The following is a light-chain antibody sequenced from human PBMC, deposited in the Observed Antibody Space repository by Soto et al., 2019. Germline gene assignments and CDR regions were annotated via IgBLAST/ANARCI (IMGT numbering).Light chain of an antibody. CDR2: DAS. Sequence: ETVVKQSPATLSLSTGERATLSCRASQSVSSYLAWYQQKPGQAPRLLIYDASNRATGIPARFSGSGSGTDFTLTISSLEPEDFAVYYCQQRSNWPPITFGQGTRLEIK. V-gene: IGKV3-11*01. J-gene: IGKJ5*01. CDR3: QQRSNWPPIT. CDR1: QSVSSY.